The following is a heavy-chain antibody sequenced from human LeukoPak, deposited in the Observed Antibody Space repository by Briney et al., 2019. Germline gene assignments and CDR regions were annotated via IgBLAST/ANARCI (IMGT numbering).Heavy chain of an antibody. V-gene: IGHV3-11*04. CDR1: SGSISSGGYS. CDR3: ARSARLMKGVVEVTALDD. Sequence: LSLTCAVSSGSISSGGYSWSWIRQPPGKGLEWIAYLSSSGSTFSYADSVKGRFTIARDNAKNSVYLEMNSLRADDTAVYYCARSARLMKGVVEVTALDDWGQGTLVTVSS. D-gene: IGHD3-3*01. J-gene: IGHJ4*02. CDR2: LSSSGSTF.